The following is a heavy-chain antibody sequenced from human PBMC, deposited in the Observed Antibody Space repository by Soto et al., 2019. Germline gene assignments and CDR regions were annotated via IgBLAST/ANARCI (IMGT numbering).Heavy chain of an antibody. J-gene: IGHJ5*02. D-gene: IGHD3-10*02. Sequence: CTVSVGSISSSSYYWGWIRQPPGKGLEWIGSIYYSGSTYYNPSLKSRVTISVDTSKNQFSLKLSSVTAADTAVYYCARLIFGSPRWFDPWGQGTLATVTS. V-gene: IGHV4-39*01. CDR1: VGSISSSSYY. CDR3: ARLIFGSPRWFDP. CDR2: IYYSGST.